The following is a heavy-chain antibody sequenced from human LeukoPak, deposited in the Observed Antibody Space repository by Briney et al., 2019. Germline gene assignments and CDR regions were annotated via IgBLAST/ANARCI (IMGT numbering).Heavy chain of an antibody. V-gene: IGHV4-59*01. CDR3: ARGGARKFDY. CDR2: IYYSGST. CDR1: GGSISGYY. Sequence: PSETLSLTCTVSGGSISGYYWSWIRQPPGQGLEWIGYIYYSGSTNYNPSLKSRVTISVDTSKNQFSLKLSSVTAADTAVYYCARGGARKFDYWGQGTLVTVSS. J-gene: IGHJ4*02. D-gene: IGHD2-15*01.